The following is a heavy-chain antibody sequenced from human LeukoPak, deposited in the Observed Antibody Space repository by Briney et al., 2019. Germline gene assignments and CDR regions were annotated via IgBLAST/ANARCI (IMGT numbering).Heavy chain of an antibody. Sequence: GGSLRLSCAASGFTFSSYAMSWVRQAPGKGLEWVSAISDSGGNTYYADSVKGRFTISRDNSKNTLYLQMNSLRAEGTAVYYCVRLHYYDSSGYSPFDYWGQGTLVTVSS. CDR3: VRLHYYDSSGYSPFDY. CDR2: ISDSGGNT. CDR1: GFTFSSYA. V-gene: IGHV3-23*01. J-gene: IGHJ4*02. D-gene: IGHD3-22*01.